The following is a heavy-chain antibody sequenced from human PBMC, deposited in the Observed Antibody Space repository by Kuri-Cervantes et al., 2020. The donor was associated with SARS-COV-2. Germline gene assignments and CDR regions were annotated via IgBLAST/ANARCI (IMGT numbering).Heavy chain of an antibody. Sequence: GESLKISCAASGFTFSSYGMHWVRQAPGKGLEWVAVISYDGSNKYYADSVKGRFTISRDNAKNSLYLQMNSLRAEDTAVYYCARGSSGYDLTFDYWGQGTLVTVSS. CDR2: ISYDGSNK. CDR3: ARGSSGYDLTFDY. V-gene: IGHV3-30*03. J-gene: IGHJ4*02. D-gene: IGHD5-12*01. CDR1: GFTFSSYG.